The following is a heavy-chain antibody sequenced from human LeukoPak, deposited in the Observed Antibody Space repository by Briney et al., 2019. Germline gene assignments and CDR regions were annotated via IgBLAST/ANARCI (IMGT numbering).Heavy chain of an antibody. J-gene: IGHJ4*02. CDR1: GYTFTSYG. Sequence: GASVKVSCKASGYTFTSYGISWVRQAPGQGLEWMGWMNPNSGNTGYAQKFQGRVTMTRNTSISTAYMELSSLRSEDTAVYYCARLMQWLAEDYWGQGTLVTVSS. V-gene: IGHV1-8*01. D-gene: IGHD6-19*01. CDR2: MNPNSGNT. CDR3: ARLMQWLAEDY.